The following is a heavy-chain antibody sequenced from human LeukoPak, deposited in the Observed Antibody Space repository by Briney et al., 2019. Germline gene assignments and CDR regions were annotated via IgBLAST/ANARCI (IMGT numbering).Heavy chain of an antibody. CDR2: IYYSGST. D-gene: IGHD4-23*01. Sequence: PSETLSLTCTVSGYSISSGYYWSWIRQPPGKGLEWIGYIYYSGSTNYNPSLKSRVTISVDTSKNQFSLKLSSVTAADTAVYYCARAPPVGTDYYYMDVWGKGTTVTVSS. CDR3: ARAPPVGTDYYYMDV. CDR1: GYSISSGYY. J-gene: IGHJ6*03. V-gene: IGHV4-61*01.